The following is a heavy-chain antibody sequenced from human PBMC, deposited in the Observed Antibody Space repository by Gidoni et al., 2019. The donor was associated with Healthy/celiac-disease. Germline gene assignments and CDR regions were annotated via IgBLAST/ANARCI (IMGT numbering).Heavy chain of an antibody. CDR1: GFTFDDYA. Sequence: EVQLVESGGGLVQPGRSLRLSCAASGFTFDDYAMHWVRQAPGKGLEWVSGISWNSGSIGYADSVKGRFTISRDNAKNSLYLQMNSLRAEDTALYYCAKDLNWGQGVNAALSDGMDVWGQGTTVTVSS. CDR2: ISWNSGSI. V-gene: IGHV3-9*01. J-gene: IGHJ6*02. D-gene: IGHD3-10*01. CDR3: AKDLNWGQGVNAALSDGMDV.